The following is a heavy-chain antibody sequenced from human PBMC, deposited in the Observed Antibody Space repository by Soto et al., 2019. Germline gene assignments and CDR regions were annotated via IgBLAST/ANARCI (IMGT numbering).Heavy chain of an antibody. CDR2: ISGSGGST. CDR3: AKANNSNYVEWFEP. CDR1: GFTFSSCA. D-gene: IGHD4-4*01. Sequence: LRLSCAASGFTFSSCAMRWVPEAPGKGLEWVSAISGSGGSTYYADSVKGRFTIPRDNSKNTLYLQMNSLRAEDTAVYYSAKANNSNYVEWFEPWGQGTLFTVPS. V-gene: IGHV3-23*01. J-gene: IGHJ5*02.